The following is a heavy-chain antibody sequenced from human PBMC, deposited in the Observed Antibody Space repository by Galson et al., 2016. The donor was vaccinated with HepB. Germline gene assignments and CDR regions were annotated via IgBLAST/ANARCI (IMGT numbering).Heavy chain of an antibody. D-gene: IGHD6-19*01. CDR1: GFSFSDYA. V-gene: IGHV3-30*04. CDR2: ISYGYSI. Sequence: SLRLSCAASGFSFSDYAIHWVRQAPGKGPEWLSIISYGYSIYYADSVKGRFTISRDNSKNTMYQQMNNLRREDTALYYCARDWGSSGWYNWFDPWGQGTLVTVSS. J-gene: IGHJ5*02. CDR3: ARDWGSSGWYNWFDP.